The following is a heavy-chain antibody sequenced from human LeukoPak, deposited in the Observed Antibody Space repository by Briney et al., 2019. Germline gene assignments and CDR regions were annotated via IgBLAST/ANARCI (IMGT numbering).Heavy chain of an antibody. CDR2: ISGSGVST. D-gene: IGHD2-2*01. CDR3: AKDHFGYSSSSDFDY. CDR1: GFTFSSYA. Sequence: PGGSLRLSCAASGFTFSSYAMSWVRQAPGKGLEWVSAISGSGVSTYYADSVKGRFTISRDSSKNTLYLQMNSLRAEDTAVYYCAKDHFGYSSSSDFDYWGQGTLVTVSS. V-gene: IGHV3-23*01. J-gene: IGHJ4*02.